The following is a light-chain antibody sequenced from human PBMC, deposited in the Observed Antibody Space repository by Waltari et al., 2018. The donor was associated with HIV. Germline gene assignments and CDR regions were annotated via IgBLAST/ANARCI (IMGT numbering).Light chain of an antibody. CDR1: SSSIGSNY. CDR2: RNN. CDR3: AAWDDSLSGYV. J-gene: IGLJ1*01. V-gene: IGLV1-47*01. Sequence: QSVLTQPPSASGTPGQRVTISCSGSSSSIGSNYVYWDQQLPGTAPKLLIYRNNHRPSGCPDRFAGSKSGTSASLAISGLRSEDEADYYCAAWDDSLSGYVFGTGTKVTVL.